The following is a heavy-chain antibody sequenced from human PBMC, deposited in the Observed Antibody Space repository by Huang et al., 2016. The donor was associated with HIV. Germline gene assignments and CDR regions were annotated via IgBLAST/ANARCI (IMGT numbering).Heavy chain of an antibody. CDR2: RSFDGGNK. Sequence: QVQLVESGGGVVQPERSLRLSCAASGFPFSESGIHWVSQAPGKGRGWVCVRSFDGGNKYYADSVKGRFTISRDNSKNTVYLQMNSLSAEDTAVYYCATSPYDSSGNFHNEYFHYWGHGTLVTVSS. CDR3: ATSPYDSSGNFHNEYFHY. CDR1: GFPFSESG. D-gene: IGHD3-22*01. V-gene: IGHV3-30*03. J-gene: IGHJ1*01.